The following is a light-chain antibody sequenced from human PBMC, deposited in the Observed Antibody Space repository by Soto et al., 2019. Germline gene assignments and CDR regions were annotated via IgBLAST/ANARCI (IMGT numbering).Light chain of an antibody. CDR3: QHYGSSSWT. CDR2: GAS. Sequence: EIVLTQSPGTLSLSPGKRATLSCRASQSISSSYLAWYQQRPGQAPRLLIYGASSRATGIPDRFSGSGSGTEFTLTISRLEPEDFAVYCCQHYGSSSWTFGQGTKVEIK. CDR1: QSISSSY. V-gene: IGKV3-20*01. J-gene: IGKJ1*01.